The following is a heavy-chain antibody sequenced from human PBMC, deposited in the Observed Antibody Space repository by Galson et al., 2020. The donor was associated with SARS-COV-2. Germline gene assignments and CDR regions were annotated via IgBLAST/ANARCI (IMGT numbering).Heavy chain of an antibody. CDR3: ATQDWG. Sequence: SETLSFTCDVSGGSLTTSSYYWGWVRQPPGKGLEWIVTFYPSGRTFYTESLKSRVSVSVDKSKNQFSLKLTSVTAADTAVYYCATQDWGWGQGTLVIVSS. J-gene: IGHJ4*02. CDR1: GGSLTTSSYY. D-gene: IGHD3-16*01. V-gene: IGHV4-39*01. CDR2: FYPSGRT.